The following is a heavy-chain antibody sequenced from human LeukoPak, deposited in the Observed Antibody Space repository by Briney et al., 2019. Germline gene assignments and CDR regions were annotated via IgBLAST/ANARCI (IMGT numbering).Heavy chain of an antibody. CDR1: GGSISSYY. Sequence: SETLSLTCTVSGGSISSYYWSWLGQPPGKGLGWIGYIYYSGSTNYNPSLTSRVTISVDTSKNQFSLKLSSVTAADTAVYYCASYGSSFHRYYYYMDVWGKGTTVTVSS. CDR3: ASYGSSFHRYYYYMDV. J-gene: IGHJ6*03. CDR2: IYYSGST. D-gene: IGHD6-13*01. V-gene: IGHV4-59*01.